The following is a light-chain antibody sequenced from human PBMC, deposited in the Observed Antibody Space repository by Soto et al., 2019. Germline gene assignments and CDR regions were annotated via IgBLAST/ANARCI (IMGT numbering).Light chain of an antibody. V-gene: IGKV3-20*01. CDR1: QSVNRNC. Sequence: ETVLTQSPGTLSLSPGERATLSCRASQSVNRNCLAWLQQRPGQAPRLLISDTSIRATGIPDRFSGSGSGTDFTLTISRLEPEDFAVYYCQQCGSSPYTFGQGTNLEIK. J-gene: IGKJ2*01. CDR3: QQCGSSPYT. CDR2: DTS.